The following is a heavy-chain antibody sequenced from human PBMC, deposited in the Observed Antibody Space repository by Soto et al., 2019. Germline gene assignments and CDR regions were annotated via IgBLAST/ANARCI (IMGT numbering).Heavy chain of an antibody. CDR1: GYSFTTYW. D-gene: IGHD3-16*01. CDR2: IYPGDSDT. CDR3: AKANYQGQYYAMVV. J-gene: IGHJ6*02. Sequence: GESLKISCTASGYSFTTYWIASVRQMPGKDLEWMGIIYPGDSDTRYSPSFQDQVTISADKSITTAYLQWSSLKASDSTMYYCAKANYQGQYYAMVVWGQGTTVTVSS. V-gene: IGHV5-51*01.